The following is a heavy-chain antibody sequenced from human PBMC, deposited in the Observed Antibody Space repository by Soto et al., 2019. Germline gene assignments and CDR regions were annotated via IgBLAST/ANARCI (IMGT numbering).Heavy chain of an antibody. CDR2: IWYDGSNK. V-gene: IGHV3-33*01. Sequence: GGSLRLSCAASGFTFSSYGMHWVRQAPGKGLERVAVIWYDGSNKYYADSVKGRFTISRDNSKNTLYLQMNSLRAEDTAVYYCARDRATAILVYGMDVWGQGTTVTVSS. D-gene: IGHD2-8*02. CDR1: GFTFSSYG. CDR3: ARDRATAILVYGMDV. J-gene: IGHJ6*02.